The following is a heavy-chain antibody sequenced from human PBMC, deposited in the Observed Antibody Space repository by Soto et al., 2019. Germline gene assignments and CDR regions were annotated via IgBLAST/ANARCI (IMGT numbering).Heavy chain of an antibody. CDR3: AVVDVSFTTSRDEV. CDR1: GYTFTSYY. Sequence: ASVKVSCKASGYTFTSYYTNWLRQAPGQGLEGMGIINPGGGSTTYAQKFQGRVTMTRDTSTSTVYMQRSSRTSEDTAGYYCAVVDVSFTTSRDEVWG. V-gene: IGHV1-46*01. D-gene: IGHD2-8*02. J-gene: IGHJ6*01. CDR2: INPGGGST.